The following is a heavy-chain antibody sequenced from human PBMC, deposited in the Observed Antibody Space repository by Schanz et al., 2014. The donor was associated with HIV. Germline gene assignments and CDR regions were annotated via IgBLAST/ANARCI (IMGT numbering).Heavy chain of an antibody. J-gene: IGHJ6*02. V-gene: IGHV3-33*06. Sequence: QVQLVESGGGVVRPGRSLRLSCAASGFSFSNYGMQWVRQPPGKGLEWVAVIWYDGSNIYYANSVKGRFTISRDNSKNTVYLQAKSLRPEDTAVYYCAKDRNQYDSRYIGKGNYYYYYGMDVWGQGTTVTVSS. CDR3: AKDRNQYDSRYIGKGNYYYYYGMDV. CDR2: IWYDGSNI. CDR1: GFSFSNYG. D-gene: IGHD3-22*01.